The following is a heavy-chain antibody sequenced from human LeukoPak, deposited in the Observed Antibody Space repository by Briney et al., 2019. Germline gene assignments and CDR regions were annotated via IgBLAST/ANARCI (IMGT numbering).Heavy chain of an antibody. J-gene: IGHJ6*03. Sequence: ASVKVSCKASGYTFTGYYMHWVRQAPGQGLEWMGWINPNSGGTNYAQKFQGRVTMTRDTSISTAYMELSRLRSDDTAVYYCARDPGSGSYYDPHYYYYYYMDVWGKGTTVTISS. D-gene: IGHD3-10*01. V-gene: IGHV1-2*02. CDR2: INPNSGGT. CDR3: ARDPGSGSYYDPHYYYYYYMDV. CDR1: GYTFTGYY.